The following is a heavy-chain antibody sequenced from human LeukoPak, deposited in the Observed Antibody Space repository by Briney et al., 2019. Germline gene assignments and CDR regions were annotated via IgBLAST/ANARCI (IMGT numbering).Heavy chain of an antibody. CDR3: ARDGRYCSGGSCPRAIYFYYYGMDV. D-gene: IGHD2-15*01. CDR1: GFTFSSYA. CDR2: ISYDGSNK. V-gene: IGHV3-30-3*01. J-gene: IGHJ6*02. Sequence: GGSLRLSCAASGFTFSSYAMHWVRQAPGKGLEWVAVISYDGSNKYYADSVKGRFTISRDNSKNTLYLQMNSLRAEDTAVYYCARDGRYCSGGSCPRAIYFYYYGMDVWGQGNTVTVSS.